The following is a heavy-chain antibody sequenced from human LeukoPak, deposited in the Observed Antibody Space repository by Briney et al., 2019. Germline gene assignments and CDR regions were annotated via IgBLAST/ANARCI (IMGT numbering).Heavy chain of an antibody. J-gene: IGHJ4*02. CDR3: ARDHLSWYSGSYFYSY. CDR2: ISAYNGNT. Sequence: GASVKVSCKASGYTFTSYGISWVRQAPGQGLEWMGWISAYNGNTNYAQKLQGRVTMTTDTSTSTAYMELRSLRSDDTAVYYCARDHLSWYSGSYFYSYWGQGTLVTVSS. V-gene: IGHV1-18*01. D-gene: IGHD1-26*01. CDR1: GYTFTSYG.